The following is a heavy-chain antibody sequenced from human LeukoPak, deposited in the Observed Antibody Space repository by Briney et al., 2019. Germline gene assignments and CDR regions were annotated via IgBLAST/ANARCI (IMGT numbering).Heavy chain of an antibody. CDR1: GYTFSDYY. Sequence: ASVKVSCTASGYTFSDYYIHWLRQAPGQGLEWMGWINPKSGGTNYAQYFRGRVTMTRDTSSTTVYMDLTRLRSDDTAVYFCARPLGSLKEYWWFDPWGQGTLVTVSS. J-gene: IGHJ5*02. D-gene: IGHD2/OR15-2a*01. V-gene: IGHV1-2*02. CDR2: INPKSGGT. CDR3: ARPLGSLKEYWWFDP.